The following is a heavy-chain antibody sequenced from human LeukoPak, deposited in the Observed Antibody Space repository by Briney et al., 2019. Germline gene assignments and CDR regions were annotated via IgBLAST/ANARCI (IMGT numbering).Heavy chain of an antibody. J-gene: IGHJ4*02. CDR2: INPNSGVT. Sequence: GAPVKVSCKASGYTFTGYSMHWVRQAPGQGLEWMGWINPNSGVTNYAQKFQGRVTMTRDTSISTAYMELSSLRSDDTAVYYCARVGVEGASCYDYWGQGTLVTVSS. CDR3: ARVGVEGASCYDY. CDR1: GYTFTGYS. V-gene: IGHV1-2*02. D-gene: IGHD2-2*01.